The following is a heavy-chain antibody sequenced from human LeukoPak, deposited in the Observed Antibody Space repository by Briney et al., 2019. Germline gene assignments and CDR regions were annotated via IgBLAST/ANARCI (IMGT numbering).Heavy chain of an antibody. CDR2: INPNSCDT. D-gene: IGHD3-10*01. CDR3: AKGRGSIMIRGVITNYFHL. V-gene: IGHV1-2*02. J-gene: IGHJ2*01. Sequence: ASVKVSCKVSGNTVTDYYVHWVRQAPGQGLEWMGWINPNSCDTNLAQRFQRRVTMTTDASISTAYMELSSLRSDDTALYYCAKGRGSIMIRGVITNYFHLWGRGTLVTVSS. CDR1: GNTVTDYY.